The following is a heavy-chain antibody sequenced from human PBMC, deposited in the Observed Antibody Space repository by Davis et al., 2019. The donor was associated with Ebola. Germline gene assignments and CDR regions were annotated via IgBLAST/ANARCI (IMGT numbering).Heavy chain of an antibody. CDR3: ARVRGIAAAGRRGERRFDY. CDR1: GDSITTKI. J-gene: IGHJ4*02. Sequence: GSLRLSCSVSGDSITTKIWSWIRQPPGKGLEWIGEINHSGSTNYNPSLKSRVTISVDTSKNQFSLKLSSVTAADTAVYYCARVRGIAAAGRRGERRFDYWGQGTLVTVSS. V-gene: IGHV4-34*01. D-gene: IGHD6-13*01. CDR2: INHSGST.